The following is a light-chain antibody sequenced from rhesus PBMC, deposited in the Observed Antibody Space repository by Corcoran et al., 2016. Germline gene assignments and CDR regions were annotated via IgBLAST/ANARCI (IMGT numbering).Light chain of an antibody. CDR3: QHYYDNPYI. Sequence: DIQMTQSPSALSASVGDRVTISCRASQNIHSTLAWYQQKPGKAPKLLIYAASTLQPGIPPRFSGSGAGTDFNLTINSLQPGDSATYYCQHYYDNPYIFGQVTRVEIK. CDR2: AAS. V-gene: IGKV1S12*01. J-gene: IGKJ2*01. CDR1: QNIHST.